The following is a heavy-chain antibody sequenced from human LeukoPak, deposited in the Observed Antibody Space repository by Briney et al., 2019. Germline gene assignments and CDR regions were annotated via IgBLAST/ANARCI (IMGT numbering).Heavy chain of an antibody. Sequence: GGSLRLSCAASGFTVSSNYMSWVGQAPGKGLEWVSVIYSGGSTYYADSVKGRFTISRDNSKNTLYLQMNSLRAEDTAVYYCARAGRRFGEYAFDIWGQGTMVTVSS. V-gene: IGHV3-53*01. CDR3: ARAGRRFGEYAFDI. D-gene: IGHD3-10*01. CDR1: GFTVSSNY. CDR2: IYSGGST. J-gene: IGHJ3*02.